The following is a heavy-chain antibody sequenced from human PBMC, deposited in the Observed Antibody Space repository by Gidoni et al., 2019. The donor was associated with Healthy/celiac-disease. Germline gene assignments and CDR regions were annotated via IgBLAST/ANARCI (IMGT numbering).Heavy chain of an antibody. CDR3: AKDIGSGSSEGYYGMDV. J-gene: IGHJ6*02. CDR2: ISWNSGSI. CDR1: GFTFDAYA. V-gene: IGHV3-9*01. Sequence: EVQLVESGGGLVQPGRSLRLSCAASGFTFDAYAMHWVRQAPGTGLEWVSGISWNSGSIGYADSVKGRFTISRDNAKNSLYLQMNSLRAEDTALYYCAKDIGSGSSEGYYGMDVWGQGTTVTVSS. D-gene: IGHD1-26*01.